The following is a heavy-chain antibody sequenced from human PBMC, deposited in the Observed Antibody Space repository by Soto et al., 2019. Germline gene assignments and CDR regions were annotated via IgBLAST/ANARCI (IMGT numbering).Heavy chain of an antibody. Sequence: GGSLRLSCEGSGFNFKNAWMSWARQAPGKGPEWVGRIRSEIHGGTTEYAAPVKGRFTISRDDSKNTAYLQMNSLKTEDTAVYYCTRLGLYCSGGSCADYWGQGTLVTVSS. CDR1: GFNFKNAW. D-gene: IGHD2-15*01. J-gene: IGHJ4*02. V-gene: IGHV3-15*07. CDR2: IRSEIHGGTT. CDR3: TRLGLYCSGGSCADY.